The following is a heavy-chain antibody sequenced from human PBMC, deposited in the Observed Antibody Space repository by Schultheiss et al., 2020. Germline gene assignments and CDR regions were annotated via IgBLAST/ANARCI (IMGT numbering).Heavy chain of an antibody. CDR2: IYTSGST. CDR3: ATTVTSPLNCFDP. J-gene: IGHJ5*02. V-gene: IGHV4-4*07. Sequence: SETLSLTCTVSGGSISSYYWSWIRQPAGKGLEWIGRIYTSGSTNYNPSLKSRVTISLDTSKNQFSLNLNSVTAADTAVYYCATTVTSPLNCFDPWGQGTLVTVSS. D-gene: IGHD4-11*01. CDR1: GGSISSYY.